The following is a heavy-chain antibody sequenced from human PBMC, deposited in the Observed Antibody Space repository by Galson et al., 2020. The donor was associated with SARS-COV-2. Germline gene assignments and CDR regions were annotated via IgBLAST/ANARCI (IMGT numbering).Heavy chain of an antibody. CDR2: ISRSGSTI. D-gene: IGHD3-22*01. V-gene: IGHV3-48*03. J-gene: IGHJ5*02. CDR3: AREYYYDSSGYYYVGWFDP. CDR1: GFTFSSYE. Sequence: GESLKISCAASGFTFSSYEMNWVRQAPGKGLEWVSYISRSGSTIYHADSVKGRFTISRDNAKNSLYLQMNSLRAEDTAVYYCAREYYYDSSGYYYVGWFDPWGQGTLVTVSS.